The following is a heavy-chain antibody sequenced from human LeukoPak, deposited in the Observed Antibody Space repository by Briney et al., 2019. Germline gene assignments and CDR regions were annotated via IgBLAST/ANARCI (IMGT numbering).Heavy chain of an antibody. J-gene: IGHJ4*02. D-gene: IGHD5-12*01. V-gene: IGHV3-64*01. Sequence: GGSLRLSCVASGFAFSSSWMAWVRQAPGKGLESVSAISGNGDRTYYGKSVTGRFTISRDNSRNTLYLQMDSLRAEDTAVYYCARENPAGGYDYWGQGTLVTVSS. CDR1: GFAFSSSW. CDR3: ARENPAGGYDY. CDR2: ISGNGDRT.